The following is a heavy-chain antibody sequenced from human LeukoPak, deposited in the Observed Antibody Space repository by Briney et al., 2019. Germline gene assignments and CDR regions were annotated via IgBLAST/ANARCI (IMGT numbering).Heavy chain of an antibody. D-gene: IGHD2/OR15-2a*01. CDR1: GFAYTGYA. Sequence: GGSLRLSCVTSGFAYTGYAMSWVRQAPGERVEWVSSMSGAGDTTHYADSVKGRFTMSRDNTKDTLYLQMNSLRAEDTAVYYCAPHSNYVSGAQNPYFFQFWGHGTLVTVSS. CDR2: MSGAGDTT. V-gene: IGHV3-23*01. J-gene: IGHJ4*01. CDR3: APHSNYVSGAQNPYFFQF.